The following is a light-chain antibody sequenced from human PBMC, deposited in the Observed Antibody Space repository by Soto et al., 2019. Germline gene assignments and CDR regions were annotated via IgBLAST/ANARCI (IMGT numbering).Light chain of an antibody. CDR3: ASYTTTSTYV. V-gene: IGLV2-14*03. CDR2: DVS. CDR1: SSDVGAFNY. J-gene: IGLJ1*01. Sequence: QSALSQPASVSGSTGQSVAISRTGTSSDVGAFNYVSWYQQHPGKAPKFMIFDVSSRSSGVSDRFSGSKSGNTASLTISGLQTEDEADYYCASYTTTSTYVFGTGTKVT.